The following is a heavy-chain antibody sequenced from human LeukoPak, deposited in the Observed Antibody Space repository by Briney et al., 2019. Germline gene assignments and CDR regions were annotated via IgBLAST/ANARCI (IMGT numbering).Heavy chain of an antibody. J-gene: IGHJ4*02. CDR1: GFTFSSYW. CDR2: IKQDGSEK. Sequence: GGSLRLSCAASGFTFSSYWMSWVRQAPGKGLEWVANIKQDGSEKYYVDSVKGRFTISRDNAKNSLYLQMNSLRAEDTAVYYCARDDHYYDSSGSDYWGQGTLVTVSS. V-gene: IGHV3-7*01. D-gene: IGHD3-22*01. CDR3: ARDDHYYDSSGSDY.